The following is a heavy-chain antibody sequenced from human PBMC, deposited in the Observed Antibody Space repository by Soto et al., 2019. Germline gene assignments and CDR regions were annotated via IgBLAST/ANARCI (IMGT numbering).Heavy chain of an antibody. J-gene: IGHJ5*02. CDR2: IYSGESK. CDR3: ARDPSRSSSLGWFDP. D-gene: IGHD6-6*01. V-gene: IGHV3-53*01. Sequence: GSLRRSCVASGFTVSSNYMSWVRHAPGKGLEWVSVIYSGESKLYADSVKGRFTISRDNFKNTLYLQMNSLRAEDTAVYYCARDPSRSSSLGWFDPWGQGALVPVSS. CDR1: GFTVSSNY.